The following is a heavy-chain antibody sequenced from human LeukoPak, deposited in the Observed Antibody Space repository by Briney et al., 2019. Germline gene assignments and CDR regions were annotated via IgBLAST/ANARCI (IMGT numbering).Heavy chain of an antibody. J-gene: IGHJ4*02. Sequence: PGGSLRLSCSASGFTFSSYAMHWVRQAPGMGPEYVSVISSYGDKTYYADSVKSRFTISGDNSTTTVSLQMSSLRTEETAVYYCVKDLYKGDASTWYYFDYWGQGTLVTVSS. CDR1: GFTFSSYA. CDR2: ISSYGDKT. D-gene: IGHD6-13*01. V-gene: IGHV3-64D*06. CDR3: VKDLYKGDASTWYYFDY.